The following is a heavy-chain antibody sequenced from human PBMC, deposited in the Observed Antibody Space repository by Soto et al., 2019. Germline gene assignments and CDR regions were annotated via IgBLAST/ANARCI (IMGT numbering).Heavy chain of an antibody. J-gene: IGHJ5*02. Sequence: SETLSLTCTVSGDSINSGFYWSWIRQHPGKGLEWIGHIYYTGTTNYNPSLESRLTISVDTSKNQFSLKLNSVTAADTAIYYCARQGFYNWFDPWGQGTLVTVSS. V-gene: IGHV4-31*03. CDR2: IYYTGTT. CDR3: ARQGFYNWFDP. CDR1: GDSINSGFY.